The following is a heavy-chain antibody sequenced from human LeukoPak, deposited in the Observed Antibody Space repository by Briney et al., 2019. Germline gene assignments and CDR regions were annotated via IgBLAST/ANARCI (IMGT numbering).Heavy chain of an antibody. CDR1: GFTLSNYW. CDR2: INTNNGDGSST. J-gene: IGHJ4*02. D-gene: IGHD3-9*01. V-gene: IGHV3-74*01. CDR3: ARESYDILTGYRFIDY. Sequence: GGSLRLSCAASGFTLSNYWMHWVRQAPGKGLVWVSRINTNNGDGSSTFYADSVKGRFTISRDNAKNSLYLQMNSLRAEDTAVYYCARESYDILTGYRFIDYWGQGTLVTVSS.